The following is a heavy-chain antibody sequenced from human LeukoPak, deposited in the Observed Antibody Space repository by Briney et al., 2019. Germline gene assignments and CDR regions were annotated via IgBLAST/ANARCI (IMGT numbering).Heavy chain of an antibody. Sequence: ASVKVSCKASGYTFTNYGISWVRQAPGQGLEWMGWINPNSGGTNYAQKFQGRVTMTRDTSISTAYMELSRLRSDDTAVYYCARDDNWGPDYWGQGTLVTVSS. V-gene: IGHV1-2*02. CDR2: INPNSGGT. CDR3: ARDDNWGPDY. D-gene: IGHD7-27*01. CDR1: GYTFTNYG. J-gene: IGHJ4*02.